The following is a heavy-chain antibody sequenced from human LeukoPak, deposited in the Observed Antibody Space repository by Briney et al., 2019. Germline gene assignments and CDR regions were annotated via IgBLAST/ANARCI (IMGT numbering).Heavy chain of an antibody. CDR3: AKDWSGYCGGGSCYSGHDY. CDR2: TRGSVGRT. Sequence: GGSLSLSCVASRLSLSSYAMSWVSQAPGKGLEWVSATRGSVGRTYYADSMKGRFTISRDNSKNTLYLQMNSLRAEDTAVYYCAKDWSGYCGGGSCYSGHDYWGQGTLVTVSS. D-gene: IGHD2-15*01. CDR1: RLSLSSYA. V-gene: IGHV3-23*01. J-gene: IGHJ4*02.